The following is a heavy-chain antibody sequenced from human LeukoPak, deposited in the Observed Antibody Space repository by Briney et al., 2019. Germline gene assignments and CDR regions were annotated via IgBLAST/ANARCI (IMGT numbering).Heavy chain of an antibody. CDR3: ARTDETAPAEDFQH. V-gene: IGHV3-53*01. Sequence: GGSLRLSCAASGFSVSSNYMSWVRQAPGKGLEWVSVIYSGGSTYYADSVKGRFTISRDNSKNTLYLQMKSLRAEDTAVFYCARTDETAPAEDFQHWGQGTLVTVSS. D-gene: IGHD2-21*02. CDR2: IYSGGST. CDR1: GFSVSSNY. J-gene: IGHJ1*01.